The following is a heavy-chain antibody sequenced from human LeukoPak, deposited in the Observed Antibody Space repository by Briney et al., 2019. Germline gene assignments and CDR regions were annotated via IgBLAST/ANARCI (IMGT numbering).Heavy chain of an antibody. CDR2: ISSSSSYK. V-gene: IGHV3-21*01. J-gene: IGHJ6*02. CDR1: GFTFSSYS. D-gene: IGHD1-26*01. CDR3: AKDREISGSYSPYYYYGMDV. Sequence: GGSLRLSCAASGFTFSSYSVNWVRQAPGKGLEWVSSISSSSSYKYYADSVKGRFTISRDNAKNSLYLQMNSLRAEDTAVYYCAKDREISGSYSPYYYYGMDVWGQGTTVTVSS.